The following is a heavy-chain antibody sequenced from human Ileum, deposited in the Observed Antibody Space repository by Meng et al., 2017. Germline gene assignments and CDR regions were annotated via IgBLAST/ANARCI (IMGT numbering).Heavy chain of an antibody. Sequence: GSLRLSCTVSGGSVGNGLYFWSWIRQPPGKGLEWIGRIYYSGITNYNPSVKSRVTISLDTSKNQFFLNLNSVSAADSAIYYCARTYSTSFFDSWGREPWSPSPQ. CDR1: GGSVGNGLYF. CDR2: IYYSGIT. D-gene: IGHD6-6*01. V-gene: IGHV4-61*01. CDR3: ARTYSTSFFDS. J-gene: IGHJ4*02.